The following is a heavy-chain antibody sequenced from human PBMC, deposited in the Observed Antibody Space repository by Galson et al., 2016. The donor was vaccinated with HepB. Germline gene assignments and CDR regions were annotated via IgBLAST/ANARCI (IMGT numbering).Heavy chain of an antibody. CDR3: AKDVKWNYIWCYFDY. D-gene: IGHD1-7*01. V-gene: IGHV3-23*01. CDR2: ISGSGGST. Sequence: SLRLSCAASGFTFSSYAMNWVRQAPGKGLEWVSVISGSGGSTAYADSVKGRFTTSRDNSKNTGYLQMNSLRAEDTAVYYCAKDVKWNYIWCYFDYWGQGTPVTVSS. CDR1: GFTFSSYA. J-gene: IGHJ4*02.